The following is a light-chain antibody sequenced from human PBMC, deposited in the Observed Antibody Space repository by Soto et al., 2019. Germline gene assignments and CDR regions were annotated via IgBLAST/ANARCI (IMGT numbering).Light chain of an antibody. CDR1: QSVTNNY. V-gene: IGKV3-20*01. CDR2: GAA. Sequence: EIVLTQSPGTLSLSPGERATLSCRASQSVTNNYLAWYQHKPGQAPRCLIYGAAIWSTGIPDRFSGSGSGTDLTLTISRLEPEDVAVYYCQQYGTSRTFGQGTKLEIK. J-gene: IGKJ2*01. CDR3: QQYGTSRT.